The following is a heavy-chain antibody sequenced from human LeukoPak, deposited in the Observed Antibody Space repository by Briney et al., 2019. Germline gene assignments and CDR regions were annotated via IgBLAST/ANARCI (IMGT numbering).Heavy chain of an antibody. D-gene: IGHD3-10*02. CDR3: AELGITMIGGV. J-gene: IGHJ6*04. CDR1: GFNFSIYS. Sequence: PGGSLRLSCAASGFNFSIYSMNWVRQAPGKGLEWVANIKQDGSEKNYVESVKGRFTISRDNAKNSLYLQMNSLRAEDTAVYYCAELGITMIGGVWGKGTTVTISS. CDR2: IKQDGSEK. V-gene: IGHV3-7*01.